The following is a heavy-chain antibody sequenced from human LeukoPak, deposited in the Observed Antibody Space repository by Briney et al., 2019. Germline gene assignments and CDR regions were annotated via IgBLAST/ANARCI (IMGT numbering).Heavy chain of an antibody. Sequence: ASVKVSCKASGYTFTSYAMNWVRQAPGQGLEWMGWVNTNTGNPTYAQGFTGRFVFSLDTSVSTAYLQISSLKAEDTAVYYCARGQSPIYSDFWTSWGQGTLVTVSS. J-gene: IGHJ4*02. CDR3: ARGQSPIYSDFWTS. V-gene: IGHV7-4-1*02. CDR1: GYTFTSYA. D-gene: IGHD3-3*01. CDR2: VNTNTGNP.